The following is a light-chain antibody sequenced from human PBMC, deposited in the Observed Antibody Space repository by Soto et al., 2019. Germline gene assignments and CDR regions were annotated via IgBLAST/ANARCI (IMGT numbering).Light chain of an antibody. CDR3: SSYTSSTPRV. V-gene: IGLV2-14*01. J-gene: IGLJ3*02. CDR1: SSDVGGYNY. Sequence: QSVLTQPASVSGSPGQSITISCTGTSSDVGGYNYVSWYQQHPGKAPKVMIYEVTNRPSGVSNRFSGSKSGNTASLTISGLQAEDESDYYCSSYTSSTPRVFGGGTKLPVL. CDR2: EVT.